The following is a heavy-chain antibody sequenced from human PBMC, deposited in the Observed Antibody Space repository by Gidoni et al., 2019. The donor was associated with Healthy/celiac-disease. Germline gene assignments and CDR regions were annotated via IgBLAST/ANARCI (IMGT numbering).Heavy chain of an antibody. CDR3: AKDPTGGDV. CDR2: ISYDGSNK. V-gene: IGHV3-30*18. Sequence: GKGLEWVAVISYDGSNKYYADSVKGRFTISRDNSKNTLYLQMNSLRAEDTAVYYCAKDPTGGDVWGQGTTVTVSS. J-gene: IGHJ6*02. D-gene: IGHD3-10*01.